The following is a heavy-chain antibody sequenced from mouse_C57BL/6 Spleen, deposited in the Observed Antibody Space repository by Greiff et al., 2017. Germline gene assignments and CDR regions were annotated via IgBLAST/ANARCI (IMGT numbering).Heavy chain of an antibody. CDR2: IWTGGGT. V-gene: IGHV2-9-1*01. Sequence: VMLVESGPGLVAPSQSLSITCTVSGFSLTSYAISWVRQPPGKGLEWLGVIWTGGGTNYNSALKSRLSISKDNSKSQVFLRMNSLQTDDTARYYCARNPRYGSRYWYFDVWGTGTTVTVSS. CDR3: ARNPRYGSRYWYFDV. D-gene: IGHD1-1*01. CDR1: GFSLTSYA. J-gene: IGHJ1*03.